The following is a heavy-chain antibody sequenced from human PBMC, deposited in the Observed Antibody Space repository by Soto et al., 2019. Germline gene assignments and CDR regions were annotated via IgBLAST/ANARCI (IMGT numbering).Heavy chain of an antibody. J-gene: IGHJ4*02. CDR1: GGSFSGYS. D-gene: IGHD3-10*01. CDR2: INHSGST. CDR3: ARDKITGLFDY. Sequence: SETLSLTCAAYGGSFSGYSWTWIRQPPGTGLEWIGEINHSGSTNYNPSLKSRVTMSVDTSKSQFSLKLTSVTAADTAVYYCARDKITGLFDYWGQGTLVTSPQ. V-gene: IGHV4-34*01.